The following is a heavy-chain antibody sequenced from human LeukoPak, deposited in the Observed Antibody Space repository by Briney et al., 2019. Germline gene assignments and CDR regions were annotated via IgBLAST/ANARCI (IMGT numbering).Heavy chain of an antibody. CDR2: IYTSGST. CDR1: GGSISSGSYY. J-gene: IGHJ3*02. CDR3: SRMAAIFGVVVAFDI. V-gene: IGHV4-61*02. D-gene: IGHD3-3*01. Sequence: SETLSLTCTVSGGSISSGSYYWSWIRQPAGKGLEWIGRIYTSGSTNYNPSLKSRVTISVDTSKNQFSLKLSSATAADTAVYYCSRMAAIFGVVVAFDIWGQGTMVTVSS.